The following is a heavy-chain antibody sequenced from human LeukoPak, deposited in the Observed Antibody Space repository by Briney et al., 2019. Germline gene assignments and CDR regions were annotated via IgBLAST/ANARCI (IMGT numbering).Heavy chain of an antibody. CDR1: GFTFSKYW. Sequence: GGSLRLSCAASGFTFSKYWLHWLRQAPGKGLVWVSRINPDDKSASYADSVKGRFTISGDNAKNTLYLQMNSLRAEDTALYYCAKETNWNDAGRYFDYWGQGSLVTVSS. J-gene: IGHJ4*02. CDR2: INPDDKSA. D-gene: IGHD1-20*01. CDR3: AKETNWNDAGRYFDY. V-gene: IGHV3-74*01.